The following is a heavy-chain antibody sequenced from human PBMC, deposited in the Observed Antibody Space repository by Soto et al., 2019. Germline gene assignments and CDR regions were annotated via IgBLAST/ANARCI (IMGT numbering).Heavy chain of an antibody. CDR1: SFTISSYA. Sequence: SLRLSCASSSFTISSYAMSWVRQAPLKGLESVKGRFTISRDNAKNSLYLQMNSLRAEDTAVYYCATSLSGYDFWSGYFMWGKGTTVTVSS. CDR3: ATSLSGYDFWSGYFM. J-gene: IGHJ6*04. V-gene: IGHV3-7*01. D-gene: IGHD3-3*01.